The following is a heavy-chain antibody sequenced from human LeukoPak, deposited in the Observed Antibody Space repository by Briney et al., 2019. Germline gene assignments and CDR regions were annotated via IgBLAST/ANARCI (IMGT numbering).Heavy chain of an antibody. V-gene: IGHV4-38-2*02. CDR1: GCSISSGYY. J-gene: IGHJ5*01. CDR2: IYHSGST. D-gene: IGHD2-15*01. Sequence: PSETLSPTCTVSGCSISSGYYWGWIRQPPGKGLEWIGSIYHSGSTFYNPSLKSRVTISVDTSKNQFPLRLTSVTAADTAVYYCARLSGIYCDRGSCFNYFDSWGQGALVTVSS. CDR3: ARLSGIYCDRGSCFNYFDS.